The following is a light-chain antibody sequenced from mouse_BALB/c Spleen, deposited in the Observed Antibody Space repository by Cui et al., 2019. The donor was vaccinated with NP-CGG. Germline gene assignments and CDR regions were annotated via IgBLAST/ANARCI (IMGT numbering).Light chain of an antibody. J-gene: IGLJ1*01. V-gene: IGLV1*01. CDR2: GTN. CDR1: IGAVTTSNY. CDR3: ALWYSNHWV. Sequence: QAVVTQDSALTTSPGETVTLTCRSSIGAVTTSNYANWVQEKPDHLFTGLIGGTNNRAPGVPARFSGSMIGDKAALTITGAQTEDEAMYFCALWYSNHWVFGGGTKLTVL.